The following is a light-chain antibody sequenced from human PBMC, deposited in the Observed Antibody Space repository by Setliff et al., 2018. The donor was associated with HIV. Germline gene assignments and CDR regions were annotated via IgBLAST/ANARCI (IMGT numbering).Light chain of an antibody. Sequence: QSALTQPASVSGSPGQSITISCTGTSSDVGGYNYVSWYQQHPGKAPKLMIYDVSKRPSGVSNRFSGSKSGNTASLTISGLQADDEADYYCSAYTSSSTLLFGGGTKVTVL. V-gene: IGLV2-14*01. CDR1: SSDVGGYNY. CDR3: SAYTSSSTLL. CDR2: DVS. J-gene: IGLJ2*01.